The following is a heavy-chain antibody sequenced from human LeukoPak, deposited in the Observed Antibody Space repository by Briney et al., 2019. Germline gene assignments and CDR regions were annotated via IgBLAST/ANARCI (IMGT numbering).Heavy chain of an antibody. D-gene: IGHD2-15*01. J-gene: IGHJ6*03. CDR2: IYHSGST. CDR1: GYSISSGYY. V-gene: IGHV4-38-2*02. Sequence: SEALSLTCTVSGYSISSGYYWGWIRQPPGKGLEWIGSIYHSGSTNYNPSLKSRVTISVDTSKNQFSLKLSSVTAADTAVYYCARVSFFRWAATRPSYSYYYMDVWGKGTTVTISS. CDR3: ARVSFFRWAATRPSYSYYYMDV.